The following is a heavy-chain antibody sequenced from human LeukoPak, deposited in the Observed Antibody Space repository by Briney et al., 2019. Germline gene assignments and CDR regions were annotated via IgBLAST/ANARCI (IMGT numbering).Heavy chain of an antibody. Sequence: PGESLKISCKGSGYSFTSYWIGWVRQMPGKGLEWLGIIYPGVFDTRYRPSFQGQVTISADKSIRTAYLQWSSLKASDTAMYYCARGGWGVGATTGFDYWGQGTLVTVSS. CDR1: GYSFTSYW. D-gene: IGHD1-26*01. J-gene: IGHJ4*02. CDR3: ARGGWGVGATTGFDY. V-gene: IGHV5-51*01. CDR2: IYPGVFDT.